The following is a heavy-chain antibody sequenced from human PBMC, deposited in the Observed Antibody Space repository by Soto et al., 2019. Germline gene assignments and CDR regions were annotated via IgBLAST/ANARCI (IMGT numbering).Heavy chain of an antibody. D-gene: IGHD3-22*01. J-gene: IGHJ3*02. CDR3: AKALYYYDSSGYYYKRTGDAFDI. V-gene: IGHV3-30*18. Sequence: GGSLRLSCAASGFTFSSYGMHWVRQAPGKGLEWVAVISYDGSNKYYADSVKGRFTISRDNSKNTLYLQMNSLRAEDTAVYYCAKALYYYDSSGYYYKRTGDAFDIWGQGTMVTVSS. CDR2: ISYDGSNK. CDR1: GFTFSSYG.